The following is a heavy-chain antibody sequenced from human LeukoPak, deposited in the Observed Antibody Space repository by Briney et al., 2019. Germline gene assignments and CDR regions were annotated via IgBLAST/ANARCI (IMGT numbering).Heavy chain of an antibody. CDR1: GGSISSYY. CDR3: AGDSSGGPRGVYYFDY. CDR2: IYTSGST. D-gene: IGHD2-15*01. Sequence: PSETLSLTCTVSGGSISSYYWSWIRQPAGKGLEWIGRIYTSGSTNYNPSLKSRVTMSVDTSKNQFSLKLSSVTAADTAVYYCAGDSSGGPRGVYYFDYWGQGTLVTVSS. V-gene: IGHV4-4*07. J-gene: IGHJ4*02.